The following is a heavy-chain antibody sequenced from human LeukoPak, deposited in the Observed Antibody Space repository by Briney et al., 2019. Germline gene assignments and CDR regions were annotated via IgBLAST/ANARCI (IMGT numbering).Heavy chain of an antibody. CDR3: ARGPYYDFWSGYNTCYYYYYMDV. D-gene: IGHD3-3*01. V-gene: IGHV1-69*06. CDR1: GGTFSSYA. CDR2: IIPIFGTA. J-gene: IGHJ6*03. Sequence: ASVKVSCKASGGTFSSYAISWVRQAPGQGLEWMGGIIPIFGTANYAQKFQGRVTITADKSTSTAYMELSSLRSEDTAVYYCARGPYYDFWSGYNTCYYYYYMDVWGKGTTVTVSS.